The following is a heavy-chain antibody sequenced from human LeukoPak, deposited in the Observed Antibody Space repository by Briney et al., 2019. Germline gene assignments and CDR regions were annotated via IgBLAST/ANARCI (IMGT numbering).Heavy chain of an antibody. CDR2: IYTSGST. Sequence: SQTLSLTCTVSGNSISSGDNYWSWIRQPAGKGLEWIGRIYTSGSTNYNPSLKSRVTISGDTSKNQFSLSLRSVTAADTAVYYCTRVYNPDYYYYMDVWGKGTTVTVSS. D-gene: IGHD1-14*01. CDR3: TRVYNPDYYYYMDV. J-gene: IGHJ6*03. V-gene: IGHV4-61*02. CDR1: GNSISSGDNY.